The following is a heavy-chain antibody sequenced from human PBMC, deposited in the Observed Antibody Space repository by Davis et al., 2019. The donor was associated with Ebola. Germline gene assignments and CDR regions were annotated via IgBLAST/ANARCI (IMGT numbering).Heavy chain of an antibody. D-gene: IGHD3-9*01. J-gene: IGHJ6*02. CDR3: VKGLGDYDILTGYFYYGMDV. V-gene: IGHV3-53*05. CDR1: GFTVSSNY. CDR2: IYSGGST. Sequence: PGGSLRLSCAASGFTVSSNYMSWVRQAPGKGLEWVSVIYSGGSTYYADSVKGRFTISRDNSKNTLYLQMSSLRAEDTAVYYCVKGLGDYDILTGYFYYGMDVWGQGTTVTVSS.